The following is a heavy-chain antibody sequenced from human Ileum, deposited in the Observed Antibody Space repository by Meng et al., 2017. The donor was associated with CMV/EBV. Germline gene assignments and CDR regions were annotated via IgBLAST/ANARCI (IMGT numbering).Heavy chain of an antibody. Sequence: HITLRESGPALVKPTQTLTLTCTFSGFSLTTDGVAVGWIRQPPGKALEWLALIYWNDVEHYSPSLKSRLTITKDTSKDQVVLTMANMDPADTGTYYCIYGVAIFWGQGTLVTVSS. J-gene: IGHJ4*02. CDR1: GFSLTTDGVA. CDR3: IYGVAIF. V-gene: IGHV2-5*04. D-gene: IGHD2-15*01. CDR2: IYWNDVE.